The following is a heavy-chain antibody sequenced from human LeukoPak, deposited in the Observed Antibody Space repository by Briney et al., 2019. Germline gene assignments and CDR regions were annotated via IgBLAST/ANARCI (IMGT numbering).Heavy chain of an antibody. CDR2: TSYDGSNK. CDR3: AKAITAMVADY. CDR1: GFTFSSYG. V-gene: IGHV3-30*18. J-gene: IGHJ4*02. D-gene: IGHD5-18*01. Sequence: PGRSLRLSCAASGFTFSSYGMHWVRQAPGKGLEWVAVTSYDGSNKHYADSVKGRFTISRDNSKNTLYLQMNSLRAEDTAVYYCAKAITAMVADYWGQGTLVTVSS.